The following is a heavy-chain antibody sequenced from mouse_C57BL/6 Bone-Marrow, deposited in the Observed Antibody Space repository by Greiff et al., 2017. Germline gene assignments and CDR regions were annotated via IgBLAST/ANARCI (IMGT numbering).Heavy chain of an antibody. D-gene: IGHD1-1*01. CDR3: ARSPLRQSDY. V-gene: IGHV1-64*01. Sequence: QVQLQQSGAELVKPGASVKLSCKASGYTFTSYWMHWVKQRPGQGLEWIGMIHPNSGSTNYNEKFKSKATLTVDKSSSTAYMQLSSLTSEDSAVYYCARSPLRQSDYWGQGTTLTVSS. J-gene: IGHJ2*01. CDR1: GYTFTSYW. CDR2: IHPNSGST.